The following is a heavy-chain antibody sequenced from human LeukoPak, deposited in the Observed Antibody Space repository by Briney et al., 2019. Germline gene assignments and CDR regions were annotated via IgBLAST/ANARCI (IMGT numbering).Heavy chain of an antibody. J-gene: IGHJ4*02. D-gene: IGHD3-22*01. V-gene: IGHV1-2*02. Sequence: GASVKVSCKASGYTLIGYFLHWVRQAPGQGLEWMGWINPNNGVTNYAQRFHGRVSMTRDTSIYTAYMELSRLTSDDTAIYYCAMISGYFITVPDDYWAREPWSPSP. CDR2: INPNNGVT. CDR3: AMISGYFITVPDDY. CDR1: GYTLIGYF.